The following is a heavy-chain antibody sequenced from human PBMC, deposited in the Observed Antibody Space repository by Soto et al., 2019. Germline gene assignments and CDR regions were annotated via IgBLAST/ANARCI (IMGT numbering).Heavy chain of an antibody. Sequence: SLRLSCAASGFTFSYYGMHWVRQTPGKGLEWVAVIWYDGSNKYYVDSVKGRFTVAREKEKNTLYLEMSSLRADEKGGEEGERKEGKKEAANWFDSWGQGTQVTVSS. CDR1: GFTFSYYG. J-gene: IGHJ5*01. CDR3: ERKEGKKEAANWFDS. V-gene: IGHV3-33*01. CDR2: IWYDGSNK. D-gene: IGHD3-16*01.